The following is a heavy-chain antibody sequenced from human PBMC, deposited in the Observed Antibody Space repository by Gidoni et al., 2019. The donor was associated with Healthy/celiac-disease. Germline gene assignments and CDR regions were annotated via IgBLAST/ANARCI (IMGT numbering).Heavy chain of an antibody. D-gene: IGHD3-16*01. CDR3: ARGHDYDYIWSRPDDY. CDR2: INPNSGGT. V-gene: IGHV1-2*02. CDR1: GYTVTGYY. Sequence: QVQLVQSGAEVKKPGASVKVSCKASGYTVTGYYMHWVRQAPGQGLEWMGWINPNSGGTNYAQKFQGRVTMTRDTSISTAYMELSRLRSDDTAVYYCARGHDYDYIWSRPDDYWGQGTLVTVSS. J-gene: IGHJ4*02.